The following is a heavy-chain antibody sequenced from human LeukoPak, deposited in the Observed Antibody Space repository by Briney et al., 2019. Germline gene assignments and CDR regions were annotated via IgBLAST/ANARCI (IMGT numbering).Heavy chain of an antibody. V-gene: IGHV1-69*04. CDR2: IIPILGIA. D-gene: IGHD2-15*01. CDR1: GGTFSSYA. CDR3: ARVCYRNWFDP. J-gene: IGHJ5*02. Sequence: SVKVSFKASGGTFSSYAISWVRQAPGQGLEWMGRIIPILGIANYAQKFQGRVTITADKSTSTAYMELSSLRSEDTAVYYCARVCYRNWFDPWGQGTLVTVSS.